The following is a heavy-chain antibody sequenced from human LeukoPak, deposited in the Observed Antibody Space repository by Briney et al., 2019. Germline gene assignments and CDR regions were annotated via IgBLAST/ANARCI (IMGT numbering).Heavy chain of an antibody. CDR3: ARDYSGYDY. CDR1: GYTFTVYY. Sequence: ASVKVSCTASGYTFTVYYMHWVRQAPGQGLEWMGWINPNSGGTNYAQKFQGWVTMTRDTSISTAYMELSRLRSGDTAVYYCARDYSGYDYWGQGTLVTVSS. D-gene: IGHD5-12*01. CDR2: INPNSGGT. V-gene: IGHV1-2*04. J-gene: IGHJ4*02.